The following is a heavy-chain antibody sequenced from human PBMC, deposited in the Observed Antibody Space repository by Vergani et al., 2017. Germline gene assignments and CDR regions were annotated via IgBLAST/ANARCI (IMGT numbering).Heavy chain of an antibody. CDR3: ARGNPYVDFDI. D-gene: IGHD3-16*01. V-gene: IGHV4-61*02. CDR2: IHTNGVI. CDR1: GGSFNSGSYY. Sequence: QVHLNEAGPGLVKPSQTLSLTCTVSGGSFNSGSYYWSWLRQPAGKRLEWIGRIHTNGVIQYNPSLNSRATISVDTSRNQISRKLTSVTATDTAIYFCARGNPYVDFDIWVQGTMITVSS. J-gene: IGHJ3*02.